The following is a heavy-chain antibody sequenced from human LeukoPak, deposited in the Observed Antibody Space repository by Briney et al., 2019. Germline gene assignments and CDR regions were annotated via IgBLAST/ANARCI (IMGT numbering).Heavy chain of an antibody. J-gene: IGHJ4*02. D-gene: IGHD2-2*02. V-gene: IGHV1-2*02. CDR1: GYTFTSYY. CDR2: INPNSGGT. CDR3: ARGTPKGYCSSTSCHMGPDY. Sequence: LRASVKVSCKASGYTFTSYYMHWVRQAPGQGLEWMGWINPNSGGTNYAQKFQGRVTMTRDTSISTAYMELSRLRSDDTAVYYCARGTPKGYCSSTSCHMGPDYWGQGTLVTVSS.